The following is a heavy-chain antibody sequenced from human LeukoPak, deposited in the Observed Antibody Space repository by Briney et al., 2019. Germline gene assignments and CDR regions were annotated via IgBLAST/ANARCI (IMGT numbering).Heavy chain of an antibody. CDR3: ARSEVSTTLLDY. J-gene: IGHJ4*02. D-gene: IGHD5/OR15-5a*01. Sequence: PGGSLRLSCTASGFTFSGYGMHWVRQAPGEGLEWVAIIWYDGSKRYYADSVKGRFTISRDNFKNTLYLEMNTLRAEDTAMYYCARSEVSTTLLDYWGQGTLVTVSS. CDR2: IWYDGSKR. V-gene: IGHV3-33*01. CDR1: GFTFSGYG.